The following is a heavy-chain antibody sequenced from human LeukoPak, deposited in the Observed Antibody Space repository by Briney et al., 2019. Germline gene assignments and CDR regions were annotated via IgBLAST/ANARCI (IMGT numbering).Heavy chain of an antibody. V-gene: IGHV3-7*01. CDR3: ASETSLDY. CDR1: GFTLSSYW. CDR2: IKQDGSEI. J-gene: IGHJ4*02. Sequence: PGGSLRLSCAASGFTLSSYWMSWVRQAPGKGLEWVANIKQDGSEIHYVDSVKGRFTISRDNAKNSLYLQMNSLRAEDTAVYYCASETSLDYWGQGTLVTVSS.